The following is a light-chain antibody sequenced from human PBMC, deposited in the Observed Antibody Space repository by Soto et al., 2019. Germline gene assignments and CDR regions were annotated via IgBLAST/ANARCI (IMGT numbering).Light chain of an antibody. CDR3: QEYNKRLWT. Sequence: EMVLTQSPATLSVSPGERVTLSCRASQSVSSDLAWYQQKPGQAPRLLIYGASTRATDIPARFSGSGSGTEFTLTTSSLQSDDFGVYYCQEYNKRLWTFGPGTKVEIK. CDR2: GAS. CDR1: QSVSSD. V-gene: IGKV3-15*01. J-gene: IGKJ1*01.